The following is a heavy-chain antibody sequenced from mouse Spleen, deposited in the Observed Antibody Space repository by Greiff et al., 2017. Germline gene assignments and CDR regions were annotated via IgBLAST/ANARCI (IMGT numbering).Heavy chain of an antibody. CDR2: IDPSDSYT. Sequence: QVQLQQSGPELVKPGASVKISCKASGYTFTSYWMHWVKQRPGQGLEWIGVIDPSDSYTNYNQKFKGKATLTVDTSSSTAYMQLSSLTSEDSAVYYCAREREWFAYWGQGTLVTVSA. CDR3: AREREWFAY. V-gene: IGHV1-59*01. J-gene: IGHJ3*01. CDR1: GYTFTSYW.